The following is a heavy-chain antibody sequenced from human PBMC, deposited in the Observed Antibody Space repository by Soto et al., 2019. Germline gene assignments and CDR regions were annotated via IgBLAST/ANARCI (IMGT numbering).Heavy chain of an antibody. CDR3: ARGRVEFSSGWATYFDY. Sequence: EVHLVESGGGLLQPGGALRLSCAASGFTFSGYSMFWVRQSPGKRLEYVSAINTNGVNTFYAKSVKGRFTISRDNSKNTMYLQMGSLRAEDMAVYYCARGRVEFSSGWATYFDYWGQGTLVTVSS. V-gene: IGHV3-64*01. D-gene: IGHD6-19*01. CDR1: GFTFSGYS. J-gene: IGHJ4*02. CDR2: INTNGVNT.